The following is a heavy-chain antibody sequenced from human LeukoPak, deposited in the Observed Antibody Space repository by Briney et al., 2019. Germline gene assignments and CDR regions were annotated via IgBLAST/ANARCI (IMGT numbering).Heavy chain of an antibody. CDR1: GYTFTGYY. J-gene: IGHJ6*03. CDR3: ARGDGYNHYYYYYMDV. Sequence: ASVKVSCKASGYTFTGYYMHWVRQAPGQGLEWMGWINPNSGGTNYAQKFQGRVTMTRDTSIGTAYMELSRLRSDDTAVYYCARGDGYNHYYYYYMDVWGKGTTVTVSS. V-gene: IGHV1-2*02. D-gene: IGHD5-24*01. CDR2: INPNSGGT.